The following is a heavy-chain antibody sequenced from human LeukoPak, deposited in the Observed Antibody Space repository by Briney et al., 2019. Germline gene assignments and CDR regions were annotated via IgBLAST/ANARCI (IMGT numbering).Heavy chain of an antibody. CDR1: GGSFSGYY. CDR2: INHSGTT. Sequence: NPSETLSLTCAVYGGSFSGYYWSWIRQPPGKGLEWIGEINHSGTTKYNPSLKSRVTISVDTSKNQFSLKLSSVTAADTAVYYCARGLMTTVTRALGYWGQGTLVTVSS. D-gene: IGHD4-17*01. V-gene: IGHV4-34*01. J-gene: IGHJ4*02. CDR3: ARGLMTTVTRALGY.